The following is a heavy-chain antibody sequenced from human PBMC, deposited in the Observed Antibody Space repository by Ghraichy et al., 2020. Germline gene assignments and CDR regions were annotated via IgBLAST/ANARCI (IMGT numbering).Heavy chain of an antibody. J-gene: IGHJ6*02. D-gene: IGHD5-24*01. Sequence: GGSLRLSCAASGFTFSDYYMTWIRQAPGKGLEWVSYISSSAYAIYYADSVKGRFTISRVNAKNSLYLQMSSLRAEDTAVYYCARWIDGYNWQSYGMDVWGQGTSVTVSS. CDR3: ARWIDGYNWQSYGMDV. CDR2: ISSSAYAI. CDR1: GFTFSDYY. V-gene: IGHV3-11*01.